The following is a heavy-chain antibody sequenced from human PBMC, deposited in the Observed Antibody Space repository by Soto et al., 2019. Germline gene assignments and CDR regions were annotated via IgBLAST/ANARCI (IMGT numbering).Heavy chain of an antibody. V-gene: IGHV3-30-3*01. CDR2: MAYDGNRE. Sequence: QVQLVESGGGVVKPGRSLRLSCAAYGFTFSMYVMHWVRQAPGKALEWVAVMAYDGNREYYGDSVKGRFFVSRDNSKNTLYLQMNSLRPEDTAVYYCARVGGSFYGSWDSWGQGALVTVSS. CDR3: ARVGGSFYGSWDS. CDR1: GFTFSMYV. D-gene: IGHD1-26*01. J-gene: IGHJ4*02.